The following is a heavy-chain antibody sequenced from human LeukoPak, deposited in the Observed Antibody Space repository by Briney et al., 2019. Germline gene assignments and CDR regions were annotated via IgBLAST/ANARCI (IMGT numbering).Heavy chain of an antibody. CDR3: ARDSTRKDDY. CDR1: GFTFSSYW. V-gene: IGHV3-7*01. J-gene: IGHJ4*02. CDR2: INQDGSEK. Sequence: PGGSLRLSCAASGFTFSSYWMTWVRQAPGKGLAWVANINQDGSEKFYVDSVKGRFTISRDNAKNSLYLQMNSLRGEDTAIYYCARDSTRKDDYWGQGTLVTVSS.